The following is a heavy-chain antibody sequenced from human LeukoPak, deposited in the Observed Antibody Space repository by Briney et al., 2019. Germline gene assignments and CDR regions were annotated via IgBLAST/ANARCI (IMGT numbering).Heavy chain of an antibody. CDR1: GFTFSSYW. V-gene: IGHV3-7*01. Sequence: SGGSLRLSCAASGFTFSSYWMSWVRQAPGKGLEWVANIKQDGSEKYYVDSVKGRFTISRDNAKNSLYLQMNSLRAEDTAVYYCARYYCSGGSCYYFDYWGQGTLVTVSS. CDR3: ARYYCSGGSCYYFDY. D-gene: IGHD2-15*01. J-gene: IGHJ4*02. CDR2: IKQDGSEK.